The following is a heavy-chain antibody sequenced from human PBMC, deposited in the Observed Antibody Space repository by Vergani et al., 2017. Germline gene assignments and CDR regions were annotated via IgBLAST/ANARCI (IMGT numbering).Heavy chain of an antibody. CDR1: GGSISSSSYY. J-gene: IGHJ6*03. Sequence: QLQLQESGPGLVKPSETLSLTCTVSGGSISSSSYYWGWIRQPPGKGLEWIGSIYYSGSTYYNPSLKSRVTISVDTSKNQFSLKLSSVTAADTAVYYCARHSDSSGYLVYYYYYYMDVWDKGTTVTVSS. V-gene: IGHV4-39*01. D-gene: IGHD3-22*01. CDR3: ARHSDSSGYLVYYYYYYMDV. CDR2: IYYSGST.